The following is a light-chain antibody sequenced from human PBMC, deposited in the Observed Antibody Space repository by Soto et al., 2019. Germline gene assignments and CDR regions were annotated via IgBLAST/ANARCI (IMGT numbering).Light chain of an antibody. V-gene: IGLV7-46*01. CDR3: FLSYTGGRV. CDR2: DTN. Sequence: QAVVTQEPSLTVYPGGTVTLTCGSCTGAVTSDHYPYWFQQRPGQAPKILSYDTNNRHAWTPTRFSGSLLGGKAALTLSGAQPEDEADYYCFLSYTGGRVFGGGTKVTVL. CDR1: TGAVTSDHY. J-gene: IGLJ2*01.